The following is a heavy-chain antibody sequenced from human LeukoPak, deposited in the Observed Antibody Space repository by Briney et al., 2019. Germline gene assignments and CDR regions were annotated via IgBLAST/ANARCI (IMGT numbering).Heavy chain of an antibody. Sequence: GGSLRLSCAASGFTFNTYAMSWVRQAPGKGLEWVSAISDSGGSAYYADSVKGRFTISRDNSKNTLYLQMNSLRAEDTALYYCVKDNPLDYWGQGTLVIVSS. V-gene: IGHV3-23*01. D-gene: IGHD1-14*01. CDR2: ISDSGGSA. J-gene: IGHJ4*02. CDR1: GFTFNTYA. CDR3: VKDNPLDY.